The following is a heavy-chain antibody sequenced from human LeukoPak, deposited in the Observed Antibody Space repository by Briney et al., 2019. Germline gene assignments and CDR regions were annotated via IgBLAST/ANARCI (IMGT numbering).Heavy chain of an antibody. CDR2: IYSGDNT. J-gene: IGHJ4*02. Sequence: QSGGSLRLSCAASGITVTSDYMSWVRQASGKGLEWVSVIYSGDNTYYAGSVKGRFTISRDNSKNMVYLQMNSLRAEDTAVYYCARGAITAACPLDYWGQGTLVTVSS. CDR1: GITVTSDY. V-gene: IGHV3-53*01. D-gene: IGHD6-6*01. CDR3: ARGAITAACPLDY.